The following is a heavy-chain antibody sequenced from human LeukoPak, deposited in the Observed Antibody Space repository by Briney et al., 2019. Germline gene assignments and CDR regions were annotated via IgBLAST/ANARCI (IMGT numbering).Heavy chain of an antibody. CDR2: IIPIFGIA. J-gene: IGHJ4*02. V-gene: IGHV1-69*04. Sequence: ASVKVSCKASGGTFSSYAISWVRQAPGQGREWMGRIIPIFGIANYAQKFQGRVTITADKSTSAACMELSRLRSEDTAVYYGARSYDSSGYYSPYFDYWGQGTLVTVSS. CDR3: ARSYDSSGYYSPYFDY. CDR1: GGTFSSYA. D-gene: IGHD3-22*01.